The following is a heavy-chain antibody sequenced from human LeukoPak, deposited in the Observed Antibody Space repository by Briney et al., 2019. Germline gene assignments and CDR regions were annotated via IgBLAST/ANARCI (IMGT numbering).Heavy chain of an antibody. CDR1: GFTFSSYG. D-gene: IGHD3-22*01. CDR2: ISYDGSNK. CDR3: ARGDYYYDSSGYDAFDI. J-gene: IGHJ3*02. V-gene: IGHV3-30*03. Sequence: GGSLRLSCAASGFTFSSYGMHWVRQAPGKGLEWVAVISYDGSNKYYADSVRGRFTISRDSSNNTLYLQMNRLRAEDTAVYYCARGDYYYDSSGYDAFDIWGQGTMVTVSS.